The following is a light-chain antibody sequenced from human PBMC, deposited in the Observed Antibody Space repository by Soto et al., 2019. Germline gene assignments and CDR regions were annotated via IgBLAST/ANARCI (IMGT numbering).Light chain of an antibody. Sequence: EVVLTHSPATQSSSPGYRSTLSISSSQSISRSLGWYQQKPGQSPRLLVYDASIRAAGIPARFRGGGSGTDFTLTISSLAPEDFAIYYCQQRGTWPRVTFGGGTKVDIK. J-gene: IGKJ4*01. V-gene: IGKV3-11*01. CDR3: QQRGTWPRVT. CDR2: DAS. CDR1: QSISRS.